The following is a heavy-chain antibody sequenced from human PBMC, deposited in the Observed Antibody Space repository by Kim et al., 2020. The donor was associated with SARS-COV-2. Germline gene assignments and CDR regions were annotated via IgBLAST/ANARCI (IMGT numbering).Heavy chain of an antibody. CDR2: INHSGST. Sequence: SETLSLTCAVYGGSFSGYYWSWIRQPPGKGLEWIGEINHSGSTNYNPSLKSRVTISVDTSKNQFSLKLSSVTAADTAVYYCARAWNLQWLRSSYFDYWGQGTLVTVSS. V-gene: IGHV4-34*01. CDR1: GGSFSGYY. D-gene: IGHD5-12*01. CDR3: ARAWNLQWLRSSYFDY. J-gene: IGHJ4*02.